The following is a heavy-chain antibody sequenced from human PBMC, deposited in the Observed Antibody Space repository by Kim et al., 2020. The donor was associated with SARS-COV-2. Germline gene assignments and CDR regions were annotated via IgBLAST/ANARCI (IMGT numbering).Heavy chain of an antibody. Sequence: GGSLRLSCAASGFTFSTYEMKWLRQAPGKGLEWLSYISTTTIYYADSVTGRFTISRDNAKNSLYLQMNSLRAEDTAVYYCARRGAFDFWGQGTLVTVSS. CDR2: ISTTTI. J-gene: IGHJ3*01. CDR1: GFTFSTYE. CDR3: ARRGAFDF. V-gene: IGHV3-48*03.